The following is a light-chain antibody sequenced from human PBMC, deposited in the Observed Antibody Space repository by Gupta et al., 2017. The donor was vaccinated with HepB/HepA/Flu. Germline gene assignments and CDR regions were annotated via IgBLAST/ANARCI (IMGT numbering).Light chain of an antibody. CDR1: SSDVGGYNY. CDR2: DVS. V-gene: IGLV2-14*01. J-gene: IGLJ3*02. Sequence: QSALTQPAPVSGSPGQSISISCTGTSSDVGGYNYVSWYQQHPGKAPKLMIYDVSNRPSGVSNRFSGSKSGNTASLTISGLQAEDEADYYCSSYTSSSSWVVGGGTKLTVL. CDR3: SSYTSSSSWV.